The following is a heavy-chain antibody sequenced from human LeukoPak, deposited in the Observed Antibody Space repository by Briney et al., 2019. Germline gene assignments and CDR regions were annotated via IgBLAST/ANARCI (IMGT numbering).Heavy chain of an antibody. D-gene: IGHD4-17*01. CDR3: ARPMTTVTRSPWE. V-gene: IGHV3-30-3*01. J-gene: IGHJ4*02. CDR1: GFTFSSYA. CDR2: ISYDGSNK. Sequence: GGSLRLSCAASGFTFSSYAMHWVRQAPGKGLEWVAVISYDGSNKYYADSVKGRFTISRDNSKNTLYLQMNSLRAEDTAVYYCARPMTTVTRSPWEWGQGTLVTVSS.